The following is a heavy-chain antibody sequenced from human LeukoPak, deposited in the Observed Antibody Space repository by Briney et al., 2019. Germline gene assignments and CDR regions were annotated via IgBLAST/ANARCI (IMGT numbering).Heavy chain of an antibody. D-gene: IGHD6-19*01. CDR3: ARAQAGLGFDY. V-gene: IGHV4-34*01. J-gene: IGHJ4*02. CDR2: INHSGST. CDR1: GGSFSGYY. Sequence: SETLSLTCAVYGGSFSGYYWSWLRQPPGKGLEWIGEINHSGSTNYNPSLKSRVTISVDTSKNQFSLKLSSVTAADTAVYYCARAQAGLGFDYWGQGTLVTVSS.